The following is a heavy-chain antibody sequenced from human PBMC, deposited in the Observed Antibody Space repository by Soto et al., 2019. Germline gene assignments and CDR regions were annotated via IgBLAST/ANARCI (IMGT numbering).Heavy chain of an antibody. CDR1: GFTFSSYS. CDR3: ARDGLVFKGSSWYASEAVAGTIRWFDP. Sequence: GGSLRLSCAASGFTFSSYSMNWVRQAPGKGLEWVSYISSSSSTIYYADSVKGRFTISRDNAKNSLYLQMNSLRDEDTAVYYCARDGLVFKGSSWYASEAVAGTIRWFDPWGQGTLVTVSS. J-gene: IGHJ5*02. V-gene: IGHV3-48*02. CDR2: ISSSSSTI. D-gene: IGHD6-19*01.